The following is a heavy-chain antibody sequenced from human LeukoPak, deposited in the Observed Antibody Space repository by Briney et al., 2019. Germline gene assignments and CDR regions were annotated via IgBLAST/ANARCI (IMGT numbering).Heavy chain of an antibody. CDR2: IKSKSAGGTT. Sequence: GGSLRLSCAASGFTFTRFNMNWVRQAPGKGLEWVGRIKSKSAGGTTDYAAPVKGRFTISRDDSKNTLYLQMSSLKTEDTAVYYCSGSGSFYNPGYWGQGTLVTVSS. CDR1: GFTFTRFN. J-gene: IGHJ4*02. D-gene: IGHD3-10*01. CDR3: SGSGSFYNPGY. V-gene: IGHV3-15*01.